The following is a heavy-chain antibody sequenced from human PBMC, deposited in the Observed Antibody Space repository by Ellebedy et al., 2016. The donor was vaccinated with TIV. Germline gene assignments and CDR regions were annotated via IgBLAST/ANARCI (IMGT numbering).Heavy chain of an antibody. V-gene: IGHV3-33*08. Sequence: GESLKISCTASGFTFKNYGMHSVRQAPGQGLEWVADIWHDDMKKYYAASVQGRFTISRDNSKNNLYLQMNNLRVDDTAVYYCEGAEAEGWFDPWGQGTLVTVSS. CDR3: EGAEAEGWFDP. CDR1: GFTFKNYG. CDR2: IWHDDMKK. J-gene: IGHJ5*02.